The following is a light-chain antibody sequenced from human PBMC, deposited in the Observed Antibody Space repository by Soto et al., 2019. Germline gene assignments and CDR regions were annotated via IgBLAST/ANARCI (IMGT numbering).Light chain of an antibody. CDR2: KAS. CDR1: QTISSW. J-gene: IGKJ1*01. Sequence: QMTQSPSTLSGSVGDRVTITCRASQTISSWLAWYQQIPGKAPKLLIYKASTLKSGVPSRFSGSGSGTEFTLTISSLQPDDFATYYCQHYNSYSEAFGQGTKVDIK. V-gene: IGKV1-5*03. CDR3: QHYNSYSEA.